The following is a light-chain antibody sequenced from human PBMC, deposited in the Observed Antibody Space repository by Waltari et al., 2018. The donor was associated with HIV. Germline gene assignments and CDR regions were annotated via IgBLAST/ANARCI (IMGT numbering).Light chain of an antibody. V-gene: IGLV2-14*03. CDR2: DVH. CDR1: SSDIGYSNF. CDR3: SSYTSSSTHI. J-gene: IGLJ2*01. Sequence: QPALTQPASVSGSPGQSVSISCPGTSSDIGYSNFLSWYQQHPGKAPQLIIYDVHSRPSGASIRFSGSKSGATASLTISGLQPEDEADYYCSSYTSSSTHIFGGGTKLTVL.